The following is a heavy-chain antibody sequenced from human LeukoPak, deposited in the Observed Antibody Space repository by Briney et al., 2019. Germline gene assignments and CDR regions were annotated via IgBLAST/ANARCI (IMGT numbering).Heavy chain of an antibody. CDR2: ISSSGSTI. CDR3: ARVKAGGATFGY. J-gene: IGHJ4*02. V-gene: IGHV3-48*03. Sequence: GGSLRLSCAASGFTFSSYEMNWDRQAPGKGLEWVSYISSSGSTIYYADSVKGRFTISRDNAKNSLYLQMNSLRAEDTAVYYCARVKAGGATFGYWGQGTLVTVSS. D-gene: IGHD1-26*01. CDR1: GFTFSSYE.